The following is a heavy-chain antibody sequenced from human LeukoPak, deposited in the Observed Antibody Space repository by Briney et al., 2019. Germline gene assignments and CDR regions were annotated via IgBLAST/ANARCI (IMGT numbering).Heavy chain of an antibody. CDR2: ITGSGDST. Sequence: QPGGSLRLSCAASGFTFSSYAMTWVRQAPGKGLEGVLAITGSGDSTYYSDSVKGRFTISRDQSKSTVYLQMTSLRAEDTAVFYCAKGTTDYDASDPLDFWGQGTLVTVSS. CDR3: AKGTTDYDASDPLDF. D-gene: IGHD3-16*01. J-gene: IGHJ4*02. CDR1: GFTFSSYA. V-gene: IGHV3-23*01.